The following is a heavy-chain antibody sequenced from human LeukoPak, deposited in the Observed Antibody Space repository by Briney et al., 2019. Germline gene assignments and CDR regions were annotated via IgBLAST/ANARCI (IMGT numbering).Heavy chain of an antibody. CDR3: ARSNDGYCSGGSCYSRYYYYMDV. D-gene: IGHD2-15*01. CDR2: IYYTGST. Sequence: KPSETLSLTCTVTGGSISSYYWSWIRQPPGKGLEWIGYIYYTGSTNYNPSLKSRVTISIDTSQNQFSLKLSSVTAAYTAVCYCARSNDGYCSGGSCYSRYYYYMDVWGKGTTVTVSS. CDR1: GGSISSYY. V-gene: IGHV4-59*01. J-gene: IGHJ6*03.